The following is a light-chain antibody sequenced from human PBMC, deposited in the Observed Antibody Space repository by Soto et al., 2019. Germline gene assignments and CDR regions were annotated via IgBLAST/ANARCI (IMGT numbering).Light chain of an antibody. CDR3: QQYGGSPSYT. CDR2: GAS. Sequence: EIVLTQSPSTLSLSPGERATLSCRASQSVSSSYLAWYQQKPGQAPRLLIYGASSRATGIPDRFSGSGSGTDFTLTISRLEPEDFAVYYCQQYGGSPSYTFGQGTKLEIK. V-gene: IGKV3-20*01. J-gene: IGKJ2*01. CDR1: QSVSSSY.